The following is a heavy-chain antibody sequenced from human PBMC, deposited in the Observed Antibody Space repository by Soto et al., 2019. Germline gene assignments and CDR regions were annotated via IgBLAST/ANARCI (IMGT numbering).Heavy chain of an antibody. Sequence: WGSLRVSCASSVFTFATFGMSWVRQAPGKGLDLVSGLSDSGGTTYYADSVKGRFTISRDNSKNKLYLQMNSLRGDDTAVYYCVQRGGSGYYGAFDYWGQGTLVTVSS. D-gene: IGHD3-22*01. CDR1: VFTFATFG. CDR3: VQRGGSGYYGAFDY. V-gene: IGHV3-23*01. CDR2: LSDSGGTT. J-gene: IGHJ4*01.